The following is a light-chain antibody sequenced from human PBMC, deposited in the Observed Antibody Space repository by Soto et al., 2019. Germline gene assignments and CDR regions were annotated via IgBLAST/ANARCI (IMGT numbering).Light chain of an antibody. J-gene: IGKJ1*01. CDR2: GAS. Sequence: DIQMTQSPSSLSASVGDRVSITCRAGQSINRFLNWYQQKPGKAPTLLIYGASSLQSGVPSRFSGSGSGTDFTLTISSLQPEDFATYYCQQSYSSPHTFGQGTQVEIK. CDR1: QSINRF. V-gene: IGKV1-39*01. CDR3: QQSYSSPHT.